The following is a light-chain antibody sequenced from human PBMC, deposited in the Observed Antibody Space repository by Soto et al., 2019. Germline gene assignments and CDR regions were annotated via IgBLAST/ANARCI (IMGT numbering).Light chain of an antibody. Sequence: DITMTQSPDSLAVSLGERATLNCKSSQSVLYTSNNKNYLAWYQQKPGQSPKLLIYWASTRESGFPDRFSGSGSGTDFTLSIRGLKDEDVAVYYCQQYYVSPPTFGQGTKVEIK. V-gene: IGKV4-1*01. J-gene: IGKJ1*01. CDR1: QSVLYTSNNKNY. CDR2: WAS. CDR3: QQYYVSPPT.